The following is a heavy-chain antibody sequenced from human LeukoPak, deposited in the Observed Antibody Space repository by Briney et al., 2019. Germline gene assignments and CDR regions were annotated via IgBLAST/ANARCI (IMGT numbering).Heavy chain of an antibody. D-gene: IGHD6-13*01. Sequence: SETLSLTCSVSGGSISGFYSSWIRQPAGKGLEWIGRFYTSGNTDYNPSLKSRVTMSVDASMNKFFLKLSSVTAADTAMYYCARDDTGISAVGVYWGQGTLVTVSS. CDR3: ARDDTGISAVGVY. CDR2: FYTSGNT. V-gene: IGHV4-4*07. J-gene: IGHJ4*02. CDR1: GGSISGFY.